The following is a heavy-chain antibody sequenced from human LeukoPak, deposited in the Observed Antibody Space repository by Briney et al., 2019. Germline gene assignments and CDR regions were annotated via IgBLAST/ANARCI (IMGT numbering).Heavy chain of an antibody. CDR3: ASRSSSGGGWYFDL. J-gene: IGHJ2*01. Sequence: SQTLSLTCTVSGGSISSGGYYWSWIRQPPGKGLEWIGYIYHSGSTYYNPSLKSRVTISVDRSKNQFSLKLSSVTAADTAVYYCASRSSSGGGWYFDLWGRGTLVTVSS. CDR1: GGSISSGGYY. CDR2: IYHSGST. D-gene: IGHD6-6*01. V-gene: IGHV4-30-2*01.